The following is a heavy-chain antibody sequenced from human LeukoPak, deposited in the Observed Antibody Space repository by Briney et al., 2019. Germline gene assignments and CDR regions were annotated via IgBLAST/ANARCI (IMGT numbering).Heavy chain of an antibody. D-gene: IGHD2-21*02. CDR1: GFTFSSYW. J-gene: IGHJ6*03. CDR2: IKQDGSEK. CDR3: ARVPVVTAPEVYMDV. Sequence: PGGSLRLPCAASGFTFSSYWMSWVRQAPGKGLEWVANIKQDGSEKYYVDSVKGRFTISRDNAKNSLYLQMNSLRAEDTAVYYCARVPVVTAPEVYMDVWGKGTTVTVSS. V-gene: IGHV3-7*01.